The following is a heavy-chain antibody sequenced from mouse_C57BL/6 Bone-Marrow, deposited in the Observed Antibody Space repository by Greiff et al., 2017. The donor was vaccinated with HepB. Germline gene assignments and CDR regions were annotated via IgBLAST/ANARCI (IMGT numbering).Heavy chain of an antibody. CDR1: GFTFSSYG. Sequence: EVKLQESGGDLVKPGGSLKLSCAASGFTFSSYGMSWVRPTPDKRLEWVATISSGGSYTYYPDSVKGRFTISRDNAKNTLYLQMCSLKSEDTAMYYCARRRQLRMDYWGQGTSVTVSS. V-gene: IGHV5-6*02. CDR3: ARRRQLRMDY. J-gene: IGHJ4*01. CDR2: ISSGGSYT. D-gene: IGHD3-2*02.